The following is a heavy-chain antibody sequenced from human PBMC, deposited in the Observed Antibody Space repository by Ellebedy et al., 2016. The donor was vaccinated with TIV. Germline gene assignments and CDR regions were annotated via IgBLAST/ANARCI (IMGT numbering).Heavy chain of an antibody. V-gene: IGHV4-59*08. CDR3: ARHRPGFDP. CDR2: IYYSGST. CDR1: GGSISSYY. Sequence: SETLSLXXTVSGGSISSYYWSWIRQPPGKGLEWIGYIYYSGSTNYNPSLKSRVTISVDTSKNQFSLKLSSVTAADTAVYYCARHRPGFDPWGQGSLVTVSS. J-gene: IGHJ5*02.